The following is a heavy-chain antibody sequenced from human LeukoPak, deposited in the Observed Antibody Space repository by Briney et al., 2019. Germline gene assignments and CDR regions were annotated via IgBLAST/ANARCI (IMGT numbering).Heavy chain of an antibody. D-gene: IGHD6-13*01. CDR3: AKDAYSSSWHNWFDP. V-gene: IGHV3-23*01. J-gene: IGHJ5*02. Sequence: GGSLRLSCTASGFTFNNYAMNWVRQAPGKGLEWVSLISGSGGSTYYADSVKGRFTISRDNSKNTLYLQMNSLRAEDTAVYYCAKDAYSSSWHNWFDPWGQGTLVTVSS. CDR2: ISGSGGST. CDR1: GFTFNNYA.